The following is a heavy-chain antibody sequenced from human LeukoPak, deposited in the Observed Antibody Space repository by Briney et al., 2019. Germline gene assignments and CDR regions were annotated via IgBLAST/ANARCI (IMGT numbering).Heavy chain of an antibody. CDR1: GYSFTSYW. CDR3: ATPQGTVTTPNDAFDI. D-gene: IGHD4-17*01. CDR2: IYPGDSDT. J-gene: IGHJ3*02. Sequence: GESLKISCKGSGYSFTSYWIGWVRQMPGKGLEWMGIIYPGDSDTRYSPSFQGQVTISADKSISTAYLQWSSLKASDTAMYYCATPQGTVTTPNDAFDIWGQGTMVTVSS. V-gene: IGHV5-51*01.